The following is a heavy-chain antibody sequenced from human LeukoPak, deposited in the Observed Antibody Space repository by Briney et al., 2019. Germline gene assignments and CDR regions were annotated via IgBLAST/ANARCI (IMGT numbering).Heavy chain of an antibody. V-gene: IGHV4-39*07. Sequence: SETLSLTCTVSGGSISSSSYYWGWIRQPPGKGLEWIGSIYYSGSTYYNPSLKSRVTISVDTSKNQFSLKLSSVTAADTAVYYCARVITMVRGVTSYFDYWGQGTLVTVSS. CDR2: IYYSGST. J-gene: IGHJ4*02. D-gene: IGHD3-10*01. CDR1: GGSISSSSYY. CDR3: ARVITMVRGVTSYFDY.